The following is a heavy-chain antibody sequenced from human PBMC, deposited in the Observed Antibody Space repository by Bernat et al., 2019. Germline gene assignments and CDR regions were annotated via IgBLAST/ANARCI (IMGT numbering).Heavy chain of an antibody. J-gene: IGHJ6*03. CDR3: ARHENPFLRGYMDV. CDR2: INHSGST. Sequence: QVQLQQWGAGLLKPSETLSLTCAVYGGSFSGYYWSWIRQPPGKGLEWIGEINHSGSTNYNPSLKSRVTISVDTSKNQFSLKLSSVTAADTAVYYCARHENPFLRGYMDVWGKGTTVTVSS. V-gene: IGHV4-34*01. CDR1: GGSFSGYY. D-gene: IGHD4-17*01.